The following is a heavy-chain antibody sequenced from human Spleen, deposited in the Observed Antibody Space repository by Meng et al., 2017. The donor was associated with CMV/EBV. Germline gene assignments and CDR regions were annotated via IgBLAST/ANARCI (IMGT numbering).Heavy chain of an antibody. CDR1: GGTCSRYA. Sequence: SCKASGGTCSRYAISWVRQAPGQGLEWMGGIIPIFGTANYAQKFQGRVTITTDESTSTAYMELSSLRSEDTAVYYCARVVGGATIDYWGQGTLVTVSS. CDR2: IIPIFGTA. J-gene: IGHJ4*02. V-gene: IGHV1-69*05. D-gene: IGHD1-26*01. CDR3: ARVVGGATIDY.